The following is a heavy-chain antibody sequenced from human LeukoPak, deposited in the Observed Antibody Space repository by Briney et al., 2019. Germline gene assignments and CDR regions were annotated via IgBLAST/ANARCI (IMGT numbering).Heavy chain of an antibody. V-gene: IGHV4-4*07. J-gene: IGHJ6*03. CDR3: ASGAYPWSDSGRKHDSGRYYYYYYMDI. Sequence: SETLSLTCTVSGGSISSYYWSWIRQPPGKGLEWIGRIYTSGSTNYNPSLKSRVTMSVDTSKNQFSLKLSSVTAADTAVYYCASGAYPWSDSGRKHDSGRYYYYYYMDIWGKGTTVTVS. CDR1: GGSISSYY. D-gene: IGHD1-1*01. CDR2: IYTSGST.